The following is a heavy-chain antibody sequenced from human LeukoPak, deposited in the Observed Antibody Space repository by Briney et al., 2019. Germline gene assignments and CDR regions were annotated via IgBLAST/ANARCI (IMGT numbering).Heavy chain of an antibody. D-gene: IGHD6-6*01. CDR3: ARGLVVGSSSSGPWAYNWFDP. J-gene: IGHJ5*02. V-gene: IGHV4-59*01. CDR2: IYYSGST. CDR1: GGSISSYY. Sequence: SETLSLTCTVSGGSISSYYWSWIRQPPGKGLEWIGYIYYSGSTNYNPSLKSRVTISVDTSKNQFSLKLSSVTAADTAVYYCARGLVVGSSSSGPWAYNWFDPWGRGTLVTVSS.